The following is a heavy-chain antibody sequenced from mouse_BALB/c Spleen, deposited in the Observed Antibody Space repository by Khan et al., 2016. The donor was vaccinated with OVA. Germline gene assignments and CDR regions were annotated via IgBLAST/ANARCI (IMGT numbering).Heavy chain of an antibody. J-gene: IGHJ4*01. V-gene: IGHV3-8*02. CDR2: ITSSGNT. D-gene: IGHD1-1*01. CDR1: GDSITSGF. CDR3: ASSYGSWAMDY. Sequence: EVQLVESGPSLVKPSQTLSLTCSVTGDSITSGFWNWIRKFPGNKFEYMGYITSSGNTYYNPSLKSRISILRDTSKSQYYLQLNSVTTEDTATYYCASSYGSWAMDYWGQGTSVTVSS.